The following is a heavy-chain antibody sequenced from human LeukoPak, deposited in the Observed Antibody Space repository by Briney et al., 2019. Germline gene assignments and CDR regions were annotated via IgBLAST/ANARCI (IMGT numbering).Heavy chain of an antibody. CDR2: IIPIFGTA. CDR1: GGTFSSYA. D-gene: IGHD1-26*01. Sequence: GASVKVSCXASGGTFSSYAISWVRQAPGQGLEWMGGIIPIFGTANYAQKFQGRVTITADESTSTAYMELSSLRSEDTAVYYCARAPFGGSYSSGEDYWGQGTLVTVSS. CDR3: ARAPFGGSYSSGEDY. J-gene: IGHJ4*02. V-gene: IGHV1-69*13.